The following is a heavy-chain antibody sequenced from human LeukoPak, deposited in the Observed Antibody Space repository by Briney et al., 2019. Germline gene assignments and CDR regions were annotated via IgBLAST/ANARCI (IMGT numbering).Heavy chain of an antibody. V-gene: IGHV3-30*02. CDR2: IRFDGSDK. Sequence: GGSLRLSCGASGFSFSSYGMHWVRQAPGKGREWVAFIRFDGSDKYYADSVKGRFTISRDTSKNTLILQLNSLRAEDTAVYYCTKDSTYHYDSSAYYLFDYWGQGTLVTVFS. J-gene: IGHJ4*02. CDR3: TKDSTYHYDSSAYYLFDY. CDR1: GFSFSSYG. D-gene: IGHD3-22*01.